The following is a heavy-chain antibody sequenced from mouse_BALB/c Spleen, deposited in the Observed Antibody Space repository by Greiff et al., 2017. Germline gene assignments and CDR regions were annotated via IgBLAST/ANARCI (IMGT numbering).Heavy chain of an antibody. CDR1: GFNIKDTY. J-gene: IGHJ4*01. Sequence: EVQLQQSGAELVKPGASVKLSCTASGFNIKDTYMHWVKQRPEQGLEWIGRIDPANGNTKYDPKFQGKATITADTPSNTAYLQLSSLTSEDTAVYYCASIYYDSYAMDYWGQGTSVTVSS. CDR3: ASIYYDSYAMDY. D-gene: IGHD2-4*01. V-gene: IGHV14-3*02. CDR2: IDPANGNT.